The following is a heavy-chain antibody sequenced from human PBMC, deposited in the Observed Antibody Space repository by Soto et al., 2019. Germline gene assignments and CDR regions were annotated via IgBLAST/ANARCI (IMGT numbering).Heavy chain of an antibody. CDR3: ARGHDSSARWDYFDY. J-gene: IGHJ4*02. V-gene: IGHV4-30-4*01. D-gene: IGHD3-22*01. CDR1: GGSISSGDYY. CDR2: IYYSGST. Sequence: KPSETLSLTCTVSGGSISSGDYYWSWIRQPPGKGLEWIGYIYYSGSTYYNPSLKSRVTISVDTSKNQFSLKLSSVTAADTAVYYCARGHDSSARWDYFDYWGQGTLVTVSS.